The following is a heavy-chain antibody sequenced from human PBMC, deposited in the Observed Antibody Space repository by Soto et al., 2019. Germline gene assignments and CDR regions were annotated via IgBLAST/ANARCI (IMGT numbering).Heavy chain of an antibody. CDR1: GYTLTSYG. J-gene: IGHJ6*02. CDR3: AALPITMVRGVMSYYYYGMDV. CDR2: ISAYNGNT. V-gene: IGHV1-18*01. Sequence: ASVKVSCKDSGYTLTSYGISWVRQATEQGLEWMGWISAYNGNTNYAQKFQERVTITRDMSTSTAYMELSSLRSEDTAVYYCAALPITMVRGVMSYYYYGMDVWGQGTTVTVSS. D-gene: IGHD3-10*01.